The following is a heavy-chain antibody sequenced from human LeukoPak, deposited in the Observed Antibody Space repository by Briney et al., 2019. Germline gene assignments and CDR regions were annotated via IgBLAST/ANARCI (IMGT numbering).Heavy chain of an antibody. CDR3: ARYSYGPYWYFDL. J-gene: IGHJ2*01. V-gene: IGHV1-18*01. Sequence: ASVKVSCKASDYTFTSYGIGWVRQAPGQGLEWMGWISAYTGNTNYAQKLQGRVTMTTDTSTSTAYMELRSLRSDDTAVYYCARYSYGPYWYFDLWGRGTLVTVSS. CDR2: ISAYTGNT. CDR1: DYTFTSYG. D-gene: IGHD5-18*01.